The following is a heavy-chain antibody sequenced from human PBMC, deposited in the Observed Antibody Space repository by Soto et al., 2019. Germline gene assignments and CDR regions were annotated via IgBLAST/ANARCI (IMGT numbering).Heavy chain of an antibody. CDR3: ARWGRGATAFDY. CDR2: IYYSGST. CDR1: GGSISSYY. D-gene: IGHD5-18*01. Sequence: PSETLSLTCTVSGGSISSYYWSWIRQPPGKGLEWIGYIYYSGSTNYNPSLKSRVTISVDTSKNQFSLKLSSVTAADTAVYYCARWGRGATAFDYWGQGTLVTVSS. V-gene: IGHV4-59*01. J-gene: IGHJ4*02.